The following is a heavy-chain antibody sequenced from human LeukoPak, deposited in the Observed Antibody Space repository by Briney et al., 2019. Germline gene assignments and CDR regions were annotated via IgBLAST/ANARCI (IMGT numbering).Heavy chain of an antibody. V-gene: IGHV3-7*01. CDR1: GFTFSSYW. Sequence: GGSLRLSCAASGFTFSSYWMSWVRQAPGKGLEWVANRKQDGSEKYYVDSVKGRFTISRDNAKNSLYLQMNSLRAEDTAVYYCARSYIAAAYDYWGQGTLVTVSS. D-gene: IGHD6-13*01. CDR3: ARSYIAAAYDY. CDR2: RKQDGSEK. J-gene: IGHJ4*02.